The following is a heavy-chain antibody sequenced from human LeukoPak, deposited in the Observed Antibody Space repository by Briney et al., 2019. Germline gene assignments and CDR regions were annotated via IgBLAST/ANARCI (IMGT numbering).Heavy chain of an antibody. Sequence: ASVKVSCKASGYTLTSYAMHWVRQAPGQRLEWMGWINAGNGNTKYSQRFQGRVTITRDTSASTAYMELSSLRSEDTAVYYCAGEPARSWYKIPFDPWGQGTLVTVSS. CDR2: INAGNGNT. V-gene: IGHV1-3*01. J-gene: IGHJ5*02. CDR3: AGEPARSWYKIPFDP. D-gene: IGHD6-13*01. CDR1: GYTLTSYA.